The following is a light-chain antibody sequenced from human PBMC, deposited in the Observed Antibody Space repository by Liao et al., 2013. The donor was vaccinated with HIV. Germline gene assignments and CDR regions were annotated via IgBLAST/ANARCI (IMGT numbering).Light chain of an antibody. CDR1: ALPNQY. V-gene: IGLV3-25*02. CDR3: QVWETSSDHQV. J-gene: IGLJ1*01. CDR2: KDS. Sequence: SYELTQPPSVSVSPGQTARITCSGDALPNQYAYWYQQRPGQAPVLVIYKDSERPSGIPERFSGSNSGNTATLTISRVEAGDEADYYCQVWETSSDHQVFGTGTKVTVL.